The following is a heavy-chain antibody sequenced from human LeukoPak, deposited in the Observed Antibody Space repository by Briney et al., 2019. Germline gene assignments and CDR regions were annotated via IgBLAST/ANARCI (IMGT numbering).Heavy chain of an antibody. V-gene: IGHV3-7*01. D-gene: IGHD2-8*01. J-gene: IGHJ4*02. CDR3: TTKWY. CDR2: ILPDGSYE. CDR1: GFTFSDSW. Sequence: PGGSLRLSCAASGFTFSDSWMTWVRQAPGKGLEWVANILPDGSYEHYVDSVKGRFTISRDNAKNSLSLQMNSLRTEDTAVYYCTTKWYWGQGTLDTVAS.